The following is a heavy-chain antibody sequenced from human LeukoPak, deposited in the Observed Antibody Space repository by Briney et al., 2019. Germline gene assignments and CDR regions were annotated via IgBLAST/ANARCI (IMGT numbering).Heavy chain of an antibody. V-gene: IGHV1-18*01. J-gene: IGHJ4*02. CDR1: GYTFTSYG. D-gene: IGHD5-24*01. CDR2: ISAYNGNT. CDR3: ARDLRAFRDGYKNSNYYLAY. Sequence: GASVKVSCKASGYTFTSYGISWVRQAPGQGLEWMGWISAYNGNTNYAQKLQGRVTMTTDTSTSTAYMELRSLRSDDTAVYYCARDLRAFRDGYKNSNYYLAYWGQGTLVTVSS.